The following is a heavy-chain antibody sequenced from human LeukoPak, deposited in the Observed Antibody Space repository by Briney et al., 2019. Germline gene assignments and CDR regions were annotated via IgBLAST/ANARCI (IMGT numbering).Heavy chain of an antibody. CDR3: ARGILGSYYFDL. V-gene: IGHV4-34*01. J-gene: IGHJ2*01. D-gene: IGHD3-16*01. Sequence: SETLSLTCAVSGGSFSGYYWSWIRRPPGKGLEWIAEIHYRGSTSYKPSLRSRVTISGDTSKNQFSLKVTSVTAADTAVYYCARGILGSYYFDLWGRGTLVTVSS. CDR1: GGSFSGYY. CDR2: IHYRGST.